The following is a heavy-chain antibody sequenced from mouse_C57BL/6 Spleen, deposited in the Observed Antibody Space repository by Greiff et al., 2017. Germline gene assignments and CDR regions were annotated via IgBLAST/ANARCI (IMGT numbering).Heavy chain of an antibody. D-gene: IGHD1-1*01. J-gene: IGHJ4*01. Sequence: EVQVVESGGGLVQPGGSLKLSCAASGFTFSDYGMAWVRQAPRKGPEWVAFISNLAYSIYYADTVTGRFTISRENAKNPLYLEMSSLRSEDTAMYSCARHDYYGSSSYAMDYWGQGTSVTVSS. CDR3: ARHDYYGSSSYAMDY. V-gene: IGHV5-15*01. CDR1: GFTFSDYG. CDR2: ISNLAYSI.